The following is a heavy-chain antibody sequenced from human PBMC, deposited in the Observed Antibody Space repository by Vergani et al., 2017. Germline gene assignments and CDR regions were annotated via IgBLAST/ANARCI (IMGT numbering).Heavy chain of an antibody. CDR2: MNPNSGNT. CDR1: GYTFTSYD. J-gene: IGHJ3*02. Sequence: QVQLVQSGAEVKKPGASVKVSCKASGYTFTSYDINWVRQATGQGLEWMGWMNPNSGNTGYAQKFQGRVTMTRNTSISTAYMELSSLRSEDTAVYYCAAPSGIAAAGRELDAFDIWGQGTMVTVSS. D-gene: IGHD6-13*01. V-gene: IGHV1-8*01. CDR3: AAPSGIAAAGRELDAFDI.